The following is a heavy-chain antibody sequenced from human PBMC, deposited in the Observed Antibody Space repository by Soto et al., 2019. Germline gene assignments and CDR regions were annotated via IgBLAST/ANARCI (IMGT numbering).Heavy chain of an antibody. V-gene: IGHV4-30-4*01. CDR2: IYFRGNS. Sequence: QVQLQQSGPGLVTPSQTLSVTCTVSGDSITSSPYYWSWVRQLPGRGLEWIGYIYFRGNSYYNPSLKSRVTISLDRSKNQFSLELNSVTAADTALYFCARAGGTNSWYGVIDFWGQGTLVNVSS. CDR3: ARAGGTNSWYGVIDF. D-gene: IGHD1-7*01. J-gene: IGHJ4*02. CDR1: GDSITSSPYY.